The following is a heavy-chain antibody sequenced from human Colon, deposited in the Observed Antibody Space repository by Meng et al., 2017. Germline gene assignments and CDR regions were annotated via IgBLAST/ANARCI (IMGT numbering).Heavy chain of an antibody. Sequence: GQLQQWGPGLLKPSEPLSLTCAVSGGSFSDYYWSWIRQSPGKGLEWIGEISHRGTTNYNPSLKSRVTISLDTSRNQFSLNLTSVTAADTAVYYCAAQRRSTSYPYYWGQGTLVTVSS. V-gene: IGHV4-34*01. CDR3: AAQRRSTSYPYY. CDR1: GGSFSDYY. CDR2: ISHRGTT. D-gene: IGHD3-16*01. J-gene: IGHJ4*02.